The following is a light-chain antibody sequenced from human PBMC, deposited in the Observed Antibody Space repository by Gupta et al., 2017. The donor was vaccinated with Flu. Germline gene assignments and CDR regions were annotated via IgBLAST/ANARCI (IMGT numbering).Light chain of an antibody. V-gene: IGLV3-21*03. CDR1: NIRNQL. CDR2: DDS. J-gene: IGLJ2*01. Sequence: GKTASITCGGDNIRNQLMHWYKQKAGQAPELVVHDDSGRPSGIPERLSGPNSGTTATLTIGRVEAGDEADYYCQVWDTDTDHQVFGGGTKLTVL. CDR3: QVWDTDTDHQV.